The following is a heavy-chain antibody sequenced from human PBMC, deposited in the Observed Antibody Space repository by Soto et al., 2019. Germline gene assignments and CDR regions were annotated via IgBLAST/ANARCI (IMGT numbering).Heavy chain of an antibody. CDR2: ISYDGSNK. V-gene: IGHV3-30-3*01. J-gene: IGHJ4*02. Sequence: SLRLSCAASGFTFSSYAMHWVRQAPGKGLEWVAVISYDGSNKYYADSVKGRFTISRDNSKNTLYLQMNSLRAEDTAVYYCARVGTTVTTLFDYWGQGTLVTVSS. CDR3: ARVGTTVTTLFDY. CDR1: GFTFSSYA. D-gene: IGHD4-17*01.